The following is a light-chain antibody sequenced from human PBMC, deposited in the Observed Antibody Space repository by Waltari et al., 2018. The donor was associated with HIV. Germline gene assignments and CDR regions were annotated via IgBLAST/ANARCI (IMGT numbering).Light chain of an antibody. CDR2: DDT. J-gene: IGLJ3*02. CDR1: NIGSKS. V-gene: IGLV3-21*04. Sequence: SYVLTQPPSVSVAPGKTAGITCGGDNIGSKSVHWYQHRPGQAPILVIYDDTDRPSGIPGRFSGAASGNTATLTVNSVEAGDEADYYWQVWDTDTDHWVFGGGTRLTVL. CDR3: QVWDTDTDHWV.